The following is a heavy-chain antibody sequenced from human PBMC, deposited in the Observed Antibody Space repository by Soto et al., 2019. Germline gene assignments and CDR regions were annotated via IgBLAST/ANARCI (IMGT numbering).Heavy chain of an antibody. CDR2: MNPDSGKT. D-gene: IGHD4-4*01. CDR1: GYTFTNHD. V-gene: IGHV1-8*01. Sequence: QVQLVQSGAEVRKPGASVKVSCKASGYTFTNHDSNWVRQASGQGLEWMGWMNPDSGKTYYVEKFQGIVTMTRDTSTNTAYLELTSLKSDDTAVFYCAIYTTPFSYFDYWGQGSLVTVSS. J-gene: IGHJ4*02. CDR3: AIYTTPFSYFDY.